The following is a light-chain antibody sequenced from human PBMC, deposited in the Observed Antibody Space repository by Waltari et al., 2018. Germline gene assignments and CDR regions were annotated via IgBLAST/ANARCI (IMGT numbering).Light chain of an antibody. CDR2: EVD. J-gene: IGLJ2*01. Sequence: SALPQPASVSASPGQSIPISCPGTSSDFGSSDLFPWYQQHPGKAPHLLIYEVDKRPSGVSYRFSGSKSGNAASLTISGLQAEDEAHYFCSSYTYGGPWVFGGGTLLTVL. CDR1: SSDFGSSDL. CDR3: SSYTYGGPWV. V-gene: IGLV2-23*02.